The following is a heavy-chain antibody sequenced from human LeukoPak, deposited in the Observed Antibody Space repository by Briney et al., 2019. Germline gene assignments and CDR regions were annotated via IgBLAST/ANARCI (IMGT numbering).Heavy chain of an antibody. J-gene: IGHJ6*03. CDR3: VRGTYHAYYMDV. D-gene: IGHD3-16*01. CDR1: GFTLNGYW. Sequence: PGGSLRLSCAAPGFTLNGYWIHWVRQAPGKGLVWVSRVNPGGSIANFADSVKGRFTISRDNARNTVFLQTSSLTAEDTAVYYCVRGTYHAYYMDVWGKGTTVTVSS. CDR2: VNPGGSIA. V-gene: IGHV3-74*01.